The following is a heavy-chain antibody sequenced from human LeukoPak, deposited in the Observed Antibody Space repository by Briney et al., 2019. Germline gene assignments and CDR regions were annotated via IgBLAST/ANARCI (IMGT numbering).Heavy chain of an antibody. V-gene: IGHV4-31*03. Sequence: PSQTLSLTCTVSGGSISSGGYYWSWIRQHPGKVLEWIGYIYYSGSTYYNPSLKSRVTISVDTSKNQFSLKLSSVTAADTAVYYCARGIAAAGPRYYFDYWGQGTLVTVSS. D-gene: IGHD6-13*01. CDR1: GGSISSGGYY. CDR2: IYYSGST. CDR3: ARGIAAAGPRYYFDY. J-gene: IGHJ4*02.